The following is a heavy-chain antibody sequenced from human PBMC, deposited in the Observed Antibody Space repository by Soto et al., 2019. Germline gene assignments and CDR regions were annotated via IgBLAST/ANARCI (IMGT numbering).Heavy chain of an antibody. V-gene: IGHV3-49*04. CDR2: IRSKAYGGTT. CDR1: GFTFGDYA. D-gene: IGHD6-19*01. J-gene: IGHJ4*02. Sequence: PGGSLRLSCTASGFTFGDYAMSWVRQAPGKGLEWVGFIRSKAYGGTTEYAASVKGRFTISRDDSKSIAYLQMNSLTPDDTAVYYCARGVAGSGFDLWGLGTLVTVSS. CDR3: ARGVAGSGFDL.